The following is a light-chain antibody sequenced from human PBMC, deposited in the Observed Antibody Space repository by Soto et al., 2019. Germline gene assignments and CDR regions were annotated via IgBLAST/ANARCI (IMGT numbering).Light chain of an antibody. Sequence: EIVLTQSPGTLSLSPGERATLSCRASQSVTSNYLAWYQQKPGQSPRLLIYGASSRATGIPDRFSGSGSGTDFTLTINRLEPEDFAVYYCQQHGSSPPTFGQGTKVEIK. CDR3: QQHGSSPPT. V-gene: IGKV3-20*01. J-gene: IGKJ1*01. CDR2: GAS. CDR1: QSVTSNY.